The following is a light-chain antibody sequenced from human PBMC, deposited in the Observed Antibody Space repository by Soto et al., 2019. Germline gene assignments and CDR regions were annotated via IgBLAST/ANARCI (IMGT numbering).Light chain of an antibody. CDR1: QGISSA. Sequence: AIQLTQSPSSLSASVGDRVTITCRASQGISSALAWYQQKPGKAPKLLIYAASSWESGVPSRFSGSGSGTDFTLTISSLHPEDFATYYCQQFNSYPTFGQGTKLEIK. J-gene: IGKJ2*01. CDR2: AAS. V-gene: IGKV1-13*02. CDR3: QQFNSYPT.